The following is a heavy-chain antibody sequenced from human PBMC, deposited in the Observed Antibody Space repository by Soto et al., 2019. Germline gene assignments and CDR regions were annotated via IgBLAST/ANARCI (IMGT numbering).Heavy chain of an antibody. V-gene: IGHV3-23*01. J-gene: IGHJ4*02. CDR1: GFTFSSYV. D-gene: IGHD3-16*01. Sequence: GGSLRLSCAASGFTFSSYVMTWVRQAPGTGLEYVSSISETGADTPYADSVKGRFTISRDNSKNTLYRQMNILRAEDTARYYCARRLLAGGGRYLDSWGQGTLVTVSS. CDR2: ISETGADT. CDR3: ARRLLAGGGRYLDS.